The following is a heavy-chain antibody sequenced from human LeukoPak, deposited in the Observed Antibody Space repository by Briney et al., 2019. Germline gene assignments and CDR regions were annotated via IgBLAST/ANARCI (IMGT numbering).Heavy chain of an antibody. CDR3: ARGLSSSSWPYYYYGMDV. J-gene: IGHJ6*02. D-gene: IGHD6-13*01. CDR2: IYYSGST. V-gene: IGHV4-59*01. CDR1: GGSISSYY. Sequence: PSETLSLTRTVSGGSISSYYWSWIRQPPGKGLEWIGYIYYSGSTNYNPSLKSRVTISVDTSKNQFSLKLSSVTAADTAVYYCARGLSSSSWPYYYYGMDVWGQGTTVTVSS.